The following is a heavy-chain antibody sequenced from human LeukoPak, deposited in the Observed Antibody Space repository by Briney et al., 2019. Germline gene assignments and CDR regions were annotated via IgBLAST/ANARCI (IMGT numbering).Heavy chain of an antibody. CDR1: GYTFTGYY. Sequence: VASVKVSCKASGYTFTGYYMHWVRQAPGQGLEWMGWINPNSGGTNYAQKFQGRVTMTRDTSISTAYMELSRLRSDDTAVYYCAKERGTAAAGLTDYWGQGTLVTVSS. CDR2: INPNSGGT. CDR3: AKERGTAAAGLTDY. J-gene: IGHJ4*02. V-gene: IGHV1-2*02. D-gene: IGHD6-13*01.